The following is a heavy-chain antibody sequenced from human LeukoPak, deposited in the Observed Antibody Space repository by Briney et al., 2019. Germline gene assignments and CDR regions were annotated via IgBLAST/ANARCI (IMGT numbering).Heavy chain of an antibody. CDR1: GGSISSSTYY. Sequence: PSETLSLTCTVSGGSISSSTYYWGWIRQPPGKGLEWIGSIYYSGSTYYNPSLKSRVTISVDTSKNQFSLKLRSVTAADTAVYNCAGGKEYIDYWGQGTLVTVSS. CDR3: AGGKEYIDY. V-gene: IGHV4-39*01. J-gene: IGHJ4*02. CDR2: IYYSGST. D-gene: IGHD6-6*01.